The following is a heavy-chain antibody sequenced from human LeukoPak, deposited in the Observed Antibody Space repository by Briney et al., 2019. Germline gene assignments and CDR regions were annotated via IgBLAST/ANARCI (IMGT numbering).Heavy chain of an antibody. CDR2: MNHSGST. J-gene: IGHJ4*02. V-gene: IGHV4-34*01. D-gene: IGHD4-11*01. CDR1: GGSFSGYY. CDR3: ARYSYYHFDY. Sequence: PSETLSLTCAVYGGSFSGYYWSWIRQPPGKGLEWIGEMNHSGSTNYNPSLKSRVTISVDTSKNQFSLKLSSVTAADTAVYYCARYSYYHFDYWGQGTLVTVSS.